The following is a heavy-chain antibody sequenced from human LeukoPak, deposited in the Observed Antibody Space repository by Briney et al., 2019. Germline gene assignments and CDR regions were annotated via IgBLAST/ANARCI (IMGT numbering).Heavy chain of an antibody. CDR2: IYTSGST. V-gene: IGHV4-61*02. D-gene: IGHD2-2*01. CDR1: GGSISSGSYY. J-gene: IGHJ4*02. Sequence: SETLSLTCTVSGGSISSGSYYWSWIRQPAGKGLEWIGRIYTSGSTNYNPSLKSRVTISVDTSKNQFSLKLSSVTAADTAVYYCAKAGSIRFDYWGQGTLVTVSS. CDR3: AKAGSIRFDY.